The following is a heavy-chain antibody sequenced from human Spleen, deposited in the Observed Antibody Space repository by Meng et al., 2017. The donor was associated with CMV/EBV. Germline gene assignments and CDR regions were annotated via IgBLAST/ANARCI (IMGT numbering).Heavy chain of an antibody. J-gene: IGHJ5*02. CDR1: GFRFSDYY. CDR3: ASVMKGGSCSGTSGYRRGWFDP. CDR2: ISDSGSSR. D-gene: IGHD2-2*02. V-gene: IGHV3-11*01. Sequence: GESLKISCAASGFRFSDYYMSWIRQAPGKGLEWLSYISDSGSSRYYADAVRGRVTISRDNAKKSLYLEMNILRAEETALYYFASVMKGGSCSGTSGYRRGWFDPWGQGTLVTVSS.